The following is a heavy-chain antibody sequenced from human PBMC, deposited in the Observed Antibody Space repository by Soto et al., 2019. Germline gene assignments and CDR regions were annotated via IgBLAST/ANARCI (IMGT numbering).Heavy chain of an antibody. V-gene: IGHV5-51*01. CDR2: IYPGDSDT. Sequence: PGESLKISCKGSGYSFTSYWIGWVRQMPGKGLEWMGIIYPGDSDTRYSPSFQGQVTISADKPISTAYLQWSSLKASDTAMYYCARLGYYDILTGPRGYFDYWGQGTLVTVSS. CDR3: ARLGYYDILTGPRGYFDY. CDR1: GYSFTSYW. D-gene: IGHD3-9*01. J-gene: IGHJ4*02.